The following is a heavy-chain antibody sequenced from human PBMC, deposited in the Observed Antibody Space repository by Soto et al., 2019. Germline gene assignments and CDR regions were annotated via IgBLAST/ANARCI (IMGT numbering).Heavy chain of an antibody. CDR3: ARQQDYYGSGSFQFDY. V-gene: IGHV4-59*08. CDR2: IHYTGST. Sequence: ETLSLTCTVSGDSMSSYYWNWIRQPPGKGLEWIGLIHYTGSTNYNPSLRSRVTISVDTSNKQFSLKLSSVTAADTAVYYCARQQDYYGSGSFQFDYWGQGTLVTVSS. D-gene: IGHD3-10*01. CDR1: GDSMSSYY. J-gene: IGHJ4*02.